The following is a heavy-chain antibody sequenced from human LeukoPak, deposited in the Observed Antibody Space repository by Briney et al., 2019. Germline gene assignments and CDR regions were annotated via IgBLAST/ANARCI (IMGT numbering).Heavy chain of an antibody. CDR1: GFTFSSYG. CDR2: IWYDGSNK. V-gene: IGHV3-33*01. J-gene: IGHJ4*02. Sequence: GGSLRLSCAASGFTFSSYGMHWVRQAPGKGLEWVAVIWYDGSNKYYADSVKGRFTISRDNSKNTLYLQMNSLRAEVTAVYYCARMYYYDSSGYCGTYDYWGQGTLVTVSS. CDR3: ARMYYYDSSGYCGTYDY. D-gene: IGHD3-22*01.